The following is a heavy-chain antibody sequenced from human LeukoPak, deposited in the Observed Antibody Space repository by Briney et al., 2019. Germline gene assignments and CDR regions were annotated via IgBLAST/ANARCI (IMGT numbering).Heavy chain of an antibody. V-gene: IGHV1-18*01. J-gene: IGHJ4*02. CDR2: ISAYNGNT. CDR3: ARDPLGIAAAGTPYFDY. Sequence: ASVKVSCKASGGTFSSYAISWVRQAPGQGLEWMGWISAYNGNTNYAQKLQGRVTMTTDTSTSTAYMELRSLRSDDTAVYYCARDPLGIAAAGTPYFDYWGQGTLVTVSS. D-gene: IGHD6-13*01. CDR1: GGTFSSYA.